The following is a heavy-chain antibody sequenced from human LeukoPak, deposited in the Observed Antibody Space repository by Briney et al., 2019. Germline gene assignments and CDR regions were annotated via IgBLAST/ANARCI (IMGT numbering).Heavy chain of an antibody. D-gene: IGHD5-18*01. V-gene: IGHV5-51*01. Sequence: GESLNISCQGSGYSFNNYWIGWVRQMPGKGLEWMGIIYPGDSDTRYSPSFQGQVTISADKSISTAYLQWSSLKASDTAMYYCARHRQIQLWPQGDAFDIWGQGTMVTVSS. CDR2: IYPGDSDT. CDR3: ARHRQIQLWPQGDAFDI. J-gene: IGHJ3*02. CDR1: GYSFNNYW.